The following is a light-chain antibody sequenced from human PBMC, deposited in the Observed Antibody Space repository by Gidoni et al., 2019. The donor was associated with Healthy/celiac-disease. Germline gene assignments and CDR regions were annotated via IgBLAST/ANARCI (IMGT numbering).Light chain of an antibody. CDR1: QSVSSN. CDR3: QQYNNWPPWT. Sequence: EIVMTQSPPTLSVSPGERATLSCRASQSVSSNLAWYQQKPGQAPRLLIYGASTRATGIPARFSGSGSGTEFTLTISSLQSEDVAVYYCQQYNNWPPWTFGQGTKVEIK. V-gene: IGKV3-15*01. CDR2: GAS. J-gene: IGKJ1*01.